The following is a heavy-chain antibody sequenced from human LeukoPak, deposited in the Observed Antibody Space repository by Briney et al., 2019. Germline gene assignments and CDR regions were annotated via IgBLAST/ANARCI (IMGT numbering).Heavy chain of an antibody. D-gene: IGHD6-6*01. Sequence: GGSLRLSCAASGFTFSSYAMSWVRQAPGKGLEWVSAISGSGGRTYYAESVKGRFTISRDNNENTLYLQMNSLRAEDTAVYYCAKAAQVAGRPNLGGHFDYWGQGTLVTVSS. V-gene: IGHV3-23*01. CDR2: ISGSGGRT. J-gene: IGHJ4*02. CDR1: GFTFSSYA. CDR3: AKAAQVAGRPNLGGHFDY.